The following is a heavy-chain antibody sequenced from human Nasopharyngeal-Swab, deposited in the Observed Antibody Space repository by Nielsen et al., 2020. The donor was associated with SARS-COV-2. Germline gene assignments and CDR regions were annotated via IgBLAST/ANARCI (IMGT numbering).Heavy chain of an antibody. D-gene: IGHD2-2*01. J-gene: IGHJ4*02. Sequence: GGSLRLSCAASGFTFSSYGMHWVRQAPGKGLEWVAVISYDGSNKYYADSVKGRFTISRDNSKNTLYLQMNSLRAEDTAVYYCARDALGEVVPRTIDYWGQGTLVTVSS. CDR2: ISYDGSNK. V-gene: IGHV3-30*03. CDR1: GFTFSSYG. CDR3: ARDALGEVVPRTIDY.